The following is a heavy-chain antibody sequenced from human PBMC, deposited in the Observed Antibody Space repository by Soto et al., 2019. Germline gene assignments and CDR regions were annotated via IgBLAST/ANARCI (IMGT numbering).Heavy chain of an antibody. V-gene: IGHV3-30-3*01. CDR3: ARDQIPGPPDYCDY. J-gene: IGHJ4*02. Sequence: GGSLRLCCAASGFAFSSYAMHWVRQAPGKGLEWVAVISYNGDTTYYAESVKGRFTISRDNSKNTLYLQMNSLRAEDTAVYYCARDQIPGPPDYCDYWGQGTLVTVSS. CDR2: ISYNGDTT. CDR1: GFAFSSYA.